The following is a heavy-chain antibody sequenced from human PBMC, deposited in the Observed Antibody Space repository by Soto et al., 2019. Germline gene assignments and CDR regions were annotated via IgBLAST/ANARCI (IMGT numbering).Heavy chain of an antibody. D-gene: IGHD5-12*01. CDR2: IIPIFGTA. CDR1: GGTFSSYA. CDR3: ARPMATNNYYYYGMDV. Sequence: QVQLVQSGAEVKKPGSSVKVSCKASGGTFSSYAISWVRQAPGQGLEWMGGIIPIFGTANYAQKFQGRVTITXXEXTXXADMELSSLRSEDTGVYYCARPMATNNYYYYGMDVWGQGTTVTVSS. V-gene: IGHV1-69*05. J-gene: IGHJ6*02.